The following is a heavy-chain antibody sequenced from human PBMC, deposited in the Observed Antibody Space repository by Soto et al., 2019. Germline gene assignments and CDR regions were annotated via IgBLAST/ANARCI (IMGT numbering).Heavy chain of an antibody. D-gene: IGHD3-16*02. Sequence: ASVKVSCTVSGYTLTELSMHWVRQAPGKGLEWMGGFDPEDGETIYAQKFQGRVTMTEDTSTDTAYMELSSLRSEDTAVYYCATANYIWGSYRYDAFDIWGQGTMVTVSS. CDR1: GYTLTELS. CDR3: ATANYIWGSYRYDAFDI. V-gene: IGHV1-24*01. J-gene: IGHJ3*02. CDR2: FDPEDGET.